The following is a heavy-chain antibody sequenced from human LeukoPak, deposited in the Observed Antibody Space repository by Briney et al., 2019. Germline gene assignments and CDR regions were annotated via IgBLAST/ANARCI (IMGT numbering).Heavy chain of an antibody. CDR3: TRGRYQFLGPNDH. CDR2: ITMDSVR. Sequence: GGSLRLSCSASGFSLSDYGMSWVRQAPGKGLERISYITMDSVRFYADSVKGRFTISRDNDKNSVYLQMNSLRDDDTAVYYCTRGRYQFLGPNDHWGQGSLVTVSS. J-gene: IGHJ4*02. D-gene: IGHD2-2*01. CDR1: GFSLSDYG. V-gene: IGHV3-48*02.